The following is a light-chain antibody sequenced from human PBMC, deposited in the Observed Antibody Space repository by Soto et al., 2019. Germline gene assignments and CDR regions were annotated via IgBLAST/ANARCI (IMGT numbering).Light chain of an antibody. Sequence: QSALTQPASVSGSPGQSTTISCTGTSSDVGGYNYVSWYQQHPGKAPKLMIYEVSKRPSGVSNRFSGSKSGNTASLTISGLQAEDEADYYCSSYTSSSTRVFGGGTKVTVL. CDR1: SSDVGGYNY. CDR3: SSYTSSSTRV. CDR2: EVS. V-gene: IGLV2-14*01. J-gene: IGLJ3*02.